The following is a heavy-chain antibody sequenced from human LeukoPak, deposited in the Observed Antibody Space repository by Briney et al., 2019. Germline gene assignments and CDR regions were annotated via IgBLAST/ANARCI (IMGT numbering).Heavy chain of an antibody. CDR2: IIPVLGIV. CDR3: ARETEKVDATPHFDY. J-gene: IGHJ4*02. CDR1: GGTFSSYV. V-gene: IGHV1-69*04. D-gene: IGHD2-15*01. Sequence: SVKVSCKASGGTFSSYVFSWVRQAPGQGLEWMGRIIPVLGIVNYAQKFQGRVTITADKSTSTAYMELSSLRSEDTAVYYCARETEKVDATPHFDYWGQGTLVTVSS.